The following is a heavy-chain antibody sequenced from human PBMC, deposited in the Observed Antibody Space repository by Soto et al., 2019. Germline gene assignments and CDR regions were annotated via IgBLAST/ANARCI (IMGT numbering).Heavy chain of an antibody. CDR2: INHSGST. J-gene: IGHJ1*01. Sequence: PSETLSLTCAVYGGSFSGYYWSWIRQPPGKGLEWIGEINHSGSTNYNPSLKSRVTISVDTSKNQFSLKLSSVTAADTAVYYCARGSGWYSQYFQHWGQGTLVTVSS. V-gene: IGHV4-34*01. D-gene: IGHD6-19*01. CDR3: ARGSGWYSQYFQH. CDR1: GGSFSGYY.